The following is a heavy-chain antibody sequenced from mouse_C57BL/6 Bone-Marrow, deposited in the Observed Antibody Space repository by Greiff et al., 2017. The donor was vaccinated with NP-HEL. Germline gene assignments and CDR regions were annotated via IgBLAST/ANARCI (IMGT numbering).Heavy chain of an antibody. V-gene: IGHV1-81*01. CDR2: IYPISGNP. Sequence: VQLQQSGAELARPGASVKLSCPASVYTFTRSVLLWLKQITGQGLAWIVAIYPISGNPSYNEKFKGKATLTADKSSSTAYMELRSLTSEDSAVYFCARGGYYFDYWGQGTTLTVSS. CDR1: VYTFTRSV. J-gene: IGHJ2*01. CDR3: ARGGYYFDY.